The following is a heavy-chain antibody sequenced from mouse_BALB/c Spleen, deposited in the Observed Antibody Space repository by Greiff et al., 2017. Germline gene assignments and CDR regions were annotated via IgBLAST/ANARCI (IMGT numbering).Heavy chain of an antibody. V-gene: IGHV1-69*02. CDR2: IDPSDSET. CDR3: ARYRYDYYAMDY. J-gene: IGHJ4*01. Sequence: VQLQQSGAELVKPGAPVKLSCKASGYTFTSYWMNWVKQRPGRGLEWIGRIDPSDSETHYNQKFKDKATLTVDKSSSTAYIQLSSLTSEDSAVYYCARYRYDYYAMDYWGQGTSVTVSS. D-gene: IGHD2-14*01. CDR1: GYTFTSYW.